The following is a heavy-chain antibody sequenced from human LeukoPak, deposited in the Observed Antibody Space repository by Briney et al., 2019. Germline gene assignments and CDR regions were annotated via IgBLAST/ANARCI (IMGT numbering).Heavy chain of an antibody. Sequence: GASVKVSCKASGYTFTSYAMHWVRQAPGQRLEWMGWINAGNGNTKYSQKFQGRVTITRDTSASTAYMELSSLRSEDTAVYYCARAISGYDFWSGWFDPWGQGTLVTVSS. CDR1: GYTFTSYA. D-gene: IGHD3-3*01. CDR2: INAGNGNT. CDR3: ARAISGYDFWSGWFDP. V-gene: IGHV1-3*01. J-gene: IGHJ5*02.